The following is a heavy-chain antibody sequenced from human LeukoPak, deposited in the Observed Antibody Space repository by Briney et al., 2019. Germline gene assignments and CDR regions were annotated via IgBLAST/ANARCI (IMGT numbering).Heavy chain of an antibody. CDR1: GFTFSDYY. D-gene: IGHD6-13*01. CDR2: ISGSGGST. CDR3: AKDPNPPLGQQLAYYFDY. J-gene: IGHJ4*02. V-gene: IGHV3-23*01. Sequence: GGSLRLSCAASGFTFSDYYMSWVRQAPGKGLEWVSAISGSGGSTYYADSVKGRFTISRDNSKNTLYLQMNSLRAEDTAVYYCAKDPNPPLGQQLAYYFDYWGQGTLVTVSS.